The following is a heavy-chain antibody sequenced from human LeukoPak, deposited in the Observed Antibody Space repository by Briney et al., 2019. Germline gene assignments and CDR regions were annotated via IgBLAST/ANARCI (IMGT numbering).Heavy chain of an antibody. CDR3: AKDHSMGAIH. CDR1: GFTFSSYG. J-gene: IGHJ4*02. D-gene: IGHD1-26*01. Sequence: GGSLRLSCAASGFTFSSYGMHWLRQAPGKGLYWVAFIRYDGKIKYYADTVKGRFTISRDNSKNTLYLQMSSLRAEDTAVYYCAKDHSMGAIHWGQGTLVTASS. V-gene: IGHV3-30*02. CDR2: IRYDGKIK.